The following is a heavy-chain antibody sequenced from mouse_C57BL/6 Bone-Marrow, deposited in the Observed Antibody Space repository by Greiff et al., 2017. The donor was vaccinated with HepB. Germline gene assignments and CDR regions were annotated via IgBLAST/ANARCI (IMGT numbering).Heavy chain of an antibody. J-gene: IGHJ3*01. CDR2: FDPENGDT. CDR1: GLTFKNEN. Sequence: VQLQQSGAGLVRPGASVKFSCTASGLTFKNENLHWVKQRPEQGLEWFGWFDPENGDTEYASKFQGKATITADTSSNTAYLQLSSLTSEDTAVYYCTTGLAYWGQGTLVTVSA. V-gene: IGHV14-4*01. CDR3: TTGLAY.